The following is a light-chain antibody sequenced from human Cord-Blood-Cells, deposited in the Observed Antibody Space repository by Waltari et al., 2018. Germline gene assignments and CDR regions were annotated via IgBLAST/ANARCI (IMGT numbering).Light chain of an antibody. CDR1: QSVSSN. CDR2: GAS. Sequence: EIEMPQSPATLSVSPGERAPLSCRASQSVSSNLAWYQQKPGQAPRLLSYGASTRATVIPASFSGSGSGTEFTLTISSLQSEDFAVCYSEQYDNWPLTFGGETKVEIK. CDR3: EQYDNWPLT. V-gene: IGKV3-15*01. J-gene: IGKJ4*01.